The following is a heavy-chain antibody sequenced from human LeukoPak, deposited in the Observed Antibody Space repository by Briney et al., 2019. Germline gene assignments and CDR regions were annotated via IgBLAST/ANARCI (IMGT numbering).Heavy chain of an antibody. CDR2: ISISGSTI. CDR1: GFTFSGYE. D-gene: IGHD3-22*01. V-gene: IGHV3-48*03. J-gene: IGHJ3*02. Sequence: GRSLRLSCAASGFTFSGYEMNWVRQGPGKGLEWVSYISISGSTIYYADSVNGRFTISRDNAKNSLYLQMNSLRVEDTAVYYCGRGGSSGYNYNAFDIWGQGTRVTVSS. CDR3: GRGGSSGYNYNAFDI.